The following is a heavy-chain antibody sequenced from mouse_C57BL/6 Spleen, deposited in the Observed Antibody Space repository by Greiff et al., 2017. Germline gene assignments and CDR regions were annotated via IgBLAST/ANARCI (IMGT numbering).Heavy chain of an antibody. CDR2: ISYDGSN. Sequence: EVQLQESGPGLVKPSQSLSLTCSVTGYSITSGYYWNWIRQFPGNKLEWMGYISYDGSNNYNPSLKNRISITRDTSKNQFFLKLNSVTTEDTATYYCAREGLLRPDWYFDVWGTGTTVTVSS. D-gene: IGHD1-1*01. CDR1: GYSITSGYY. V-gene: IGHV3-6*01. J-gene: IGHJ1*03. CDR3: AREGLLRPDWYFDV.